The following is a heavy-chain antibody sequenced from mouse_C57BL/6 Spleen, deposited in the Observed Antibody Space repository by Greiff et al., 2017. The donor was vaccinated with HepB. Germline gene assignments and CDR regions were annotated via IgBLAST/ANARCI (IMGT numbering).Heavy chain of an antibody. Sequence: QVQLQQSGAELVKPGASVKISCKASGYAFSSYWMNWVKQRPGKGLEWIGQIYPGDGDTNYNGKFKGKATLTADTSSSTAYMQLSSLTSEDSAVYFCARLETTVAPYDFDYWGQGTTLTVSS. D-gene: IGHD1-1*01. CDR2: IYPGDGDT. CDR3: ARLETTVAPYDFDY. CDR1: GYAFSSYW. V-gene: IGHV1-80*01. J-gene: IGHJ2*01.